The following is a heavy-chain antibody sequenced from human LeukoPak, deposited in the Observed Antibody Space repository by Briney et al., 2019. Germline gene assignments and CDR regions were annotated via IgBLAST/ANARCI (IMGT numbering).Heavy chain of an antibody. D-gene: IGHD6-19*01. V-gene: IGHV3-74*01. CDR2: IKSDGSST. Sequence: GWSLRLSCAASGFTFSRYWMHWVRQAPGKGLVWVSHIKSDGSSTTYADFVKGRFTISRDNAKNTLYLQLNSLRAEDTAVYYCASGYSSGWYVGGSDYWGQGTLVTVSS. J-gene: IGHJ4*02. CDR1: GFTFSRYW. CDR3: ASGYSSGWYVGGSDY.